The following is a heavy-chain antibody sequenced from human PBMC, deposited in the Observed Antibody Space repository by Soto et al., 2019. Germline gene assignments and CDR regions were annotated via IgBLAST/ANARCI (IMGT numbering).Heavy chain of an antibody. D-gene: IGHD6-13*01. V-gene: IGHV3-30*03. CDR1: GFSFNTSV. CDR3: ARLESSAAGIWFDP. Sequence: PGGSLRLSCTDSGFSFNTSVMDWVRQAPGKGLEWVARILYDGSKEYYADSVKGRFTISRDNAKNSLYLQMNSLRAEDTAVYYCARLESSAAGIWFDPWGQGTLVTVSS. CDR2: ILYDGSKE. J-gene: IGHJ5*02.